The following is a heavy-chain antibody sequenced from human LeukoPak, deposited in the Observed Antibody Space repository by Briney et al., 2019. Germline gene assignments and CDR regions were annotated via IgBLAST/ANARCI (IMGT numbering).Heavy chain of an antibody. V-gene: IGHV4-28*06. J-gene: IGHJ4*02. CDR3: ARFNSTYYYYDY. CDR2: IDYGGST. D-gene: IGHD2/OR15-2a*01. Sequence: PSETLSPTCGVSGYSISNSNWWGWIRQPPGKGLEWIGYIDYGGSTNYNPSLKSRATVSVDTSRNQFSLKLNSVTALDTAVYYCARFNSTYYYYDYWGQGTLVTVSS. CDR1: GYSISNSNW.